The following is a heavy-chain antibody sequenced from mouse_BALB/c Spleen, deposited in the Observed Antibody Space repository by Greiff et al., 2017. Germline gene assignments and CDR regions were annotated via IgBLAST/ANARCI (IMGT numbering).Heavy chain of an antibody. D-gene: IGHD2-14*01. Sequence: QVQLQQSGAELVRPGTSVKVSCKASGYAFTNYLIEWVKQRPGQGLEWIGVINPGSGGTNYNEKFKGKATLTADKSSSTAYMQLSSLTSDDSAVYFCARSGYRYTLYFDYWGQGTTLTVSS. CDR1: GYAFTNYL. V-gene: IGHV1-54*01. CDR2: INPGSGGT. J-gene: IGHJ2*01. CDR3: ARSGYRYTLYFDY.